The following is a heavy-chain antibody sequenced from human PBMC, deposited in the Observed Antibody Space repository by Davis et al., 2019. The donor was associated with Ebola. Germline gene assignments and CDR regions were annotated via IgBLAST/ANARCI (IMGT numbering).Heavy chain of an antibody. Sequence: ASVKVSCKASGYTFTGYYMHWVRQAPGQGLEWMGWINPNSGGTNYAQKFQGRVTITADESTSTAYMELSSLRSDDTTVYYCARDYGSGSPDYWGQGTLVTVSS. CDR1: GYTFTGYY. CDR3: ARDYGSGSPDY. CDR2: INPNSGGT. J-gene: IGHJ4*02. V-gene: IGHV1-2*02. D-gene: IGHD3-10*01.